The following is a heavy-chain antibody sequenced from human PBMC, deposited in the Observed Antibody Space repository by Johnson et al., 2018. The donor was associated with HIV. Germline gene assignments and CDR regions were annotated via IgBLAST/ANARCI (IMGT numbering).Heavy chain of an antibody. Sequence: VQLVESGGGLVQPGGSLRLSCAASGFTVSSNYMSWVRQAPGKGLEWVSVIYSGGSTYYADSVKGRFTISRDNAKNSLYLQMNRLRDEDTAVYYCARVLWPQRWAFDIWGQGTMVTVSS. CDR3: ARVLWPQRWAFDI. V-gene: IGHV3-66*01. CDR1: GFTVSSNY. D-gene: IGHD5-24*01. J-gene: IGHJ3*02. CDR2: IYSGGST.